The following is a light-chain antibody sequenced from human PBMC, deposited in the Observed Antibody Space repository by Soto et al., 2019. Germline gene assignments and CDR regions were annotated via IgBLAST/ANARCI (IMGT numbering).Light chain of an antibody. J-gene: IGKJ1*01. CDR3: QQYNNSPPKWT. CDR1: QSVSSN. CDR2: GVS. Sequence: EIVLTQSPGTLGLCPGVRATLSCRASQSVSSNLAWYQQKPGQAPRLLIYGVSTRATDIPARFSGSGSGTEFTLTISSLQSQDFAVYYCQQYNNSPPKWTFSQGTKVDIK. V-gene: IGKV3-15*01.